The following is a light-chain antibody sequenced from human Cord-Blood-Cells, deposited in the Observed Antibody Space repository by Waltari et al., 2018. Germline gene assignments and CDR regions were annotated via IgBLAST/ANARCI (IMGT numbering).Light chain of an antibody. CDR1: SSDVGGYTN. CDR3: SSYTSSSTWV. Sequence: QSALTQPASVSGSPGQSITISCTGTSSDVGGYTNVSWYQQHPGKAPKLMIYDVSKRPSGVSNRFAGTKSGNTASLTISGLQAEDEADYYCSSYTSSSTWVFGGGTKLTVL. V-gene: IGLV2-14*01. CDR2: DVS. J-gene: IGLJ3*02.